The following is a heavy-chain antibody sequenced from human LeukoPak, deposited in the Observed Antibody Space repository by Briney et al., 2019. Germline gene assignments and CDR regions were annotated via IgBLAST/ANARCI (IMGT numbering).Heavy chain of an antibody. V-gene: IGHV4-34*01. CDR2: INHSGST. Sequence: SETLSLTCAVYGGSFSGYYWSWIRPPPGKGLEWMGEINHSGSTNYNPSLKSRVTISVDTSKNQFSLKLSSVTAADTAVYCCARGGAAGTAESPYNWFDPWGQGTLVTVSS. J-gene: IGHJ5*02. CDR1: GGSFSGYY. CDR3: ARGGAAGTAESPYNWFDP. D-gene: IGHD6-13*01.